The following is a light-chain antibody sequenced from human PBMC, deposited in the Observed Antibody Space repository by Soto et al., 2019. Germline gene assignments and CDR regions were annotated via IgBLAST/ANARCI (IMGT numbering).Light chain of an antibody. Sequence: QSVLTQPPSVSGAPGQRVTISCTGSSSNIGAGYDVHWYQQLPGTAPKLLIYGNSNRPSGVPDLFSGSKSGTSASLAITGFEAEDEADYYCQSYDSSLSGSVLGGGTKLTVL. V-gene: IGLV1-40*01. CDR1: SSNIGAGYD. J-gene: IGLJ2*01. CDR2: GNS. CDR3: QSYDSSLSGSV.